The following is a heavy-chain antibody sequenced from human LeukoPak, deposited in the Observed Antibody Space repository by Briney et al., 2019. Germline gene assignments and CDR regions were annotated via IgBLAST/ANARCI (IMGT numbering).Heavy chain of an antibody. J-gene: IGHJ4*02. D-gene: IGHD5-24*01. CDR1: RFTFSSYA. Sequence: GGSLRLSCAASRFTFSSYAMHWVREAPGKGLGWVAVISYDGSNKYYADSVKGRFTISRDNSKNTLYLQMNSLRAEDTAVYYCARGRGMATTRPLDYWGQGTLVTVSS. CDR2: ISYDGSNK. CDR3: ARGRGMATTRPLDY. V-gene: IGHV3-30-3*01.